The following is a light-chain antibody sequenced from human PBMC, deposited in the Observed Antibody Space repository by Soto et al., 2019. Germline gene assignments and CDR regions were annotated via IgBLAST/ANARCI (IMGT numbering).Light chain of an antibody. J-gene: IGLJ1*01. Sequence: SALTQPPSVSGAPGQRVTISCTGSSSNIGAGYDVHWYQQLPGTAPKLLIYGNSNRPSGVPDRFSGSKSGTSASLAITGLQVEDEADYYCQSYDSSLSVFYVFGTGTKVTVL. CDR1: SSNIGAGYD. CDR2: GNS. V-gene: IGLV1-40*01. CDR3: QSYDSSLSVFYV.